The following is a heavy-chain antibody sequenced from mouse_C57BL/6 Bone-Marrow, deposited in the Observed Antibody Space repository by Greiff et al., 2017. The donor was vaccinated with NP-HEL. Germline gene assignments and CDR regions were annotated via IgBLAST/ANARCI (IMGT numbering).Heavy chain of an antibody. J-gene: IGHJ4*01. CDR1: GYTFTSYD. CDR3: ARSGYYGGYAMDY. D-gene: IGHD1-1*01. V-gene: IGHV1-85*01. Sequence: VKLQESGPELVKPGASVKLSCKASGYTFTSYDINWVKQRPGQGLEWIGWIYPRDGSTKYNEKFKGKATLTVDTSSSTAYMELHSLTSEDSAVYFCARSGYYGGYAMDYWGQGTSVTVSS. CDR2: IYPRDGST.